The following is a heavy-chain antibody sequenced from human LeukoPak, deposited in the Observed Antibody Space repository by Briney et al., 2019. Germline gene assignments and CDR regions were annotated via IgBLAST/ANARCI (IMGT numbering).Heavy chain of an antibody. CDR1: GFTFSSYA. J-gene: IGHJ4*02. CDR2: ISSSGGTT. D-gene: IGHD2-2*01. Sequence: GGSLRLSCAASGFTFSSYAMGWVRQAAGKGLEWVSDISSSGGTTYYADSVKGRVTISRDNSKKTLYLQMNSLRPEDTAVYYCAKDRWDIVVVPAAILDYWGQGTLVTVSS. CDR3: AKDRWDIVVVPAAILDY. V-gene: IGHV3-23*01.